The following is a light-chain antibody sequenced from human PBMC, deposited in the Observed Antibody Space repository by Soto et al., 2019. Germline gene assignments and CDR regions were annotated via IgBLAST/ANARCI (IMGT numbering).Light chain of an antibody. CDR2: DAS. Sequence: IHLTESPSSLSAFVGERVTLICRASQGISTLLAWYQHKKGKSPKFLIYDASALPRGVPSRFSGSLYGTKVNLTLASLQTDEFATYYGQQYETFSGTFGPGTKVDIK. CDR3: QQYETFSGT. J-gene: IGKJ1*01. CDR1: QGISTL. V-gene: IGKV1-13*02.